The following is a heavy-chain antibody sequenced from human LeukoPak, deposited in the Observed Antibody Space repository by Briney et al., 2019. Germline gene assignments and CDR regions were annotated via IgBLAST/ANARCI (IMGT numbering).Heavy chain of an antibody. J-gene: IGHJ3*02. CDR2: IIPIFGTA. CDR3: AREGSGWYWGAFDI. V-gene: IGHV1-69*05. Sequence: GSSVKVSCKASGGTFSSYAISWVRQAPGQGFEWMGRIIPIFGTANYAQKFQGRVTITTDEPTSTAYMELSSLRSEYTAVYYCAREGSGWYWGAFDIWGQGTMVTVSS. D-gene: IGHD6-19*01. CDR1: GGTFSSYA.